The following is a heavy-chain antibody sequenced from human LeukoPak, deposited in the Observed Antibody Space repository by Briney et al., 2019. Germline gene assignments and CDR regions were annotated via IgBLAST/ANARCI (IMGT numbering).Heavy chain of an antibody. J-gene: IGHJ6*03. CDR3: ASRGGTRLYYYYMDV. D-gene: IGHD2-15*01. CDR1: GFSFSRYW. V-gene: IGHV3-7*01. CDR2: IKQYGSEK. Sequence: GGSLRLSCAASGFSFSRYWMTWVRQPPGKGLEWVANIKQYGSEKYYVDSVKGRFTISRDNAKNSLFLQMNSLRAEDTAVYYCASRGGTRLYYYYMDVWGKGTTVTVSS.